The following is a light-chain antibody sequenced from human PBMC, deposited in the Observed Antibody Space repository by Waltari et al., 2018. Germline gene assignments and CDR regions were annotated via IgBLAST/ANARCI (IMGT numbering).Light chain of an antibody. V-gene: IGKV1-16*01. CDR1: QVISKF. J-gene: IGKJ4*01. CDR2: GAS. Sequence: DIQMTQSPSSLAASVGDRGTITCRASQVISKFLAWFRQKPGKAPESLIYGASSLQSGVPSRFSGSGSGTDFTLTISSLQPEDFASYYCQQYKTFPLTFGGGTKVEIK. CDR3: QQYKTFPLT.